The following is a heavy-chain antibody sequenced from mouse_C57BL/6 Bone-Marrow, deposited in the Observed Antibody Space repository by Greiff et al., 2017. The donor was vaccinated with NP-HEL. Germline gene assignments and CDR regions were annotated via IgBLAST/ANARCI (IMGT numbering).Heavy chain of an antibody. Sequence: QVQLQQSGPELARPWASVKISCPAFYTFSRRVHFAIRDTNYWMQWVKQRPGQGLEWIGAIYPGNGDTSYNQKFKGKATLTADKSSSTAYMQLSSLTSEDSSVYYCAVLLWSYWYFDVWGTGTTVTVSS. CDR1: YTFSRRVH. CDR3: SEDSSVYYCAVLLWSYWYFDV. D-gene: IGHD2-1*01. J-gene: IGHJ1*03. V-gene: IGHV1-87*01. CDR2: GQGLEWIG.